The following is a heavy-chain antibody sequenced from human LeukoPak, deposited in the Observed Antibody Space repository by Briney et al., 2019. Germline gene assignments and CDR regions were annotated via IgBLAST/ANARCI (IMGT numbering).Heavy chain of an antibody. CDR1: GYTFTGYG. CDR2: ISAYNGNT. J-gene: IGHJ5*02. D-gene: IGHD2-15*01. CDR3: ARAGFLLGRPPVVDP. V-gene: IGHV1-18*01. Sequence: RASVKVSCKASGYTFTGYGISWVRQAPGQGLEWMGWISAYNGNTNYAQKLQGRVTMTTDTSTSTAYMELRSLRSDDTAVYYCARAGFLLGRPPVVDPWGQGTLVTVSS.